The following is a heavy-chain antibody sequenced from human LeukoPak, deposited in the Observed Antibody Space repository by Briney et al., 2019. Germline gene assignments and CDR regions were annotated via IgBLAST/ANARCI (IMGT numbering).Heavy chain of an antibody. CDR3: ATLSGSYSPSGDWFDP. J-gene: IGHJ5*02. Sequence: ASVKVSCKVSGYTLTELSMHWVRQAPGKGLEWMGGFDPEDGETIYAQKFQGRVTMTEDTSTDTAYMELSSLRSEDTAVYYRATLSGSYSPSGDWFDPWGQGTLVTVSS. V-gene: IGHV1-24*01. CDR1: GYTLTELS. CDR2: FDPEDGET. D-gene: IGHD1-26*01.